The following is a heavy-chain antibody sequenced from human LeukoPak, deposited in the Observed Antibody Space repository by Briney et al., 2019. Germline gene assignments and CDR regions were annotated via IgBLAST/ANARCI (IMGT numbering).Heavy chain of an antibody. D-gene: IGHD4-17*01. CDR3: ARGNYGDYVDLDH. CDR2: VIPIFGTA. Sequence: SVKVSCKASGGTFSSYAISWVRQAPGQGLEWMGGVIPIFGTANYAQKFQGRVTITTDEPTGTAYRELSRLRSEDTAVYYCARGNYGDYVDLDHGGQGTLDTVSS. J-gene: IGHJ4*02. V-gene: IGHV1-69*05. CDR1: GGTFSSYA.